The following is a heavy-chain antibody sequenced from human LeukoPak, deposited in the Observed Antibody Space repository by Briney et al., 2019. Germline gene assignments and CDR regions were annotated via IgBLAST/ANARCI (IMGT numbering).Heavy chain of an antibody. CDR1: GFTFSSYS. J-gene: IGHJ4*02. V-gene: IGHV3-7*01. D-gene: IGHD3-16*01. CDR3: ATSLAGGDY. Sequence: GGSLRLSCAASGFTFSSYSMNWVRQVPGKGLEWVANIKQDGSEKYYADSVKGRFTISRDNAKNSLYLQMNSLRAEDTAVYYCATSLAGGDYWGQGTLVTVSS. CDR2: IKQDGSEK.